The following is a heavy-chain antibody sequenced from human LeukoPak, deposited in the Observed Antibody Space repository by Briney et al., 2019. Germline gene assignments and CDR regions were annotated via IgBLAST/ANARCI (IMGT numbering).Heavy chain of an antibody. CDR2: INPNSGGT. Sequence: GASVKVSCKASGYTFTGYYMHWVRQAPGQGLEWMGWINPNSGGTNYAQNFQGRVTMTRDTSINTAYMELSRLRPDDTAVYYCARHNYDFDFDSWGQGALVTVSS. CDR3: ARHNYDFDFDS. J-gene: IGHJ4*02. D-gene: IGHD3-3*01. V-gene: IGHV1-2*02. CDR1: GYTFTGYY.